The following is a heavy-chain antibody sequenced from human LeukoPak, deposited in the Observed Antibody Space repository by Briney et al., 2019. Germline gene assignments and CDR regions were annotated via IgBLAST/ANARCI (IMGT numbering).Heavy chain of an antibody. CDR2: IRSKGYGGTT. Sequence: GRSLRLSCTCSGFTFGDYALSWVRQAPGKGLEWVGFIRSKGYGGTTDYAASAKGRFTISRDDSKSIAYLQMNSLKTEDTAVYYCTKEVGHYGSGGHYRGYFDYWGRGTLVTVSS. V-gene: IGHV3-49*04. D-gene: IGHD3-10*01. CDR3: TKEVGHYGSGGHYRGYFDY. CDR1: GFTFGDYA. J-gene: IGHJ4*02.